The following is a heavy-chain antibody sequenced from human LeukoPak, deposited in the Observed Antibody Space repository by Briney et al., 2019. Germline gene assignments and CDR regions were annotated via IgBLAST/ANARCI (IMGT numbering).Heavy chain of an antibody. CDR2: IIPIFGTA. J-gene: IGHJ4*02. Sequence: ASVKVSCKASGGTFSSYAISWVRQAPGQGLEWMGGIIPIFGTANYAQKLQGRVTMTADTSTSTAYMELRSLRSDDTAVYYCARDNPGSTQYDYWGQGTLVTVSS. CDR3: ARDNPGSTQYDY. V-gene: IGHV1-69*06. CDR1: GGTFSSYA. D-gene: IGHD1-26*01.